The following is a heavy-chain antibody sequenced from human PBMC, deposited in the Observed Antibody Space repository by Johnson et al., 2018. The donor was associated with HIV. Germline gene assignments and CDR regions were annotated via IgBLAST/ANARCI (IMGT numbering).Heavy chain of an antibody. CDR2: VRYDGSNK. D-gene: IGHD3-16*01. V-gene: IGHV3-30*02. CDR3: ARDPRLGELKIDRRGYAFDI. J-gene: IGHJ3*02. CDR1: GFIFSSYA. Sequence: QVHLVESGGGVVQPGGSLRLSCAASGFIFSSYAMRWVRQAPGTGLEWVAFVRYDGSNKYYADSVKGRFTLSRDNSKNTLYLKMNSLKAEDTAVYFCARDPRLGELKIDRRGYAFDIWGQGTMVTVSS.